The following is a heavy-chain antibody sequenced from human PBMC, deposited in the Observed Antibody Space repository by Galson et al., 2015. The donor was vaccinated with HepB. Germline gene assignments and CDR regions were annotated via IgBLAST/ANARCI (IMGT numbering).Heavy chain of an antibody. Sequence: LRLSCAASGFTFSSYAMHWVRQAPGKGLEYVSAISSNGGSTYYADSVKGRFTISRDNSKNTLYLQMSSLRAEDTAVYYCVNGIVGATDYWGQGTLVTVSS. CDR2: ISSNGGST. D-gene: IGHD1-26*01. CDR1: GFTFSSYA. CDR3: VNGIVGATDY. J-gene: IGHJ4*02. V-gene: IGHV3-64D*06.